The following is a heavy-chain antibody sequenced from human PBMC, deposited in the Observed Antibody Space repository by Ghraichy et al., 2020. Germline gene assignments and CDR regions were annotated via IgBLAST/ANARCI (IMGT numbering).Heavy chain of an antibody. Sequence: GVLNISCSASGFSFGSYSMHWVRQAPGKGLQYVSTLSSNGNSTYYVDSVKGRFTISRDISKNTLYLQMSSLRAEDTAIYYCVKEKFTSGWFFDYWGQGTVVTVSS. J-gene: IGHJ4*02. CDR1: GFSFGSYS. CDR2: LSSNGNST. V-gene: IGHV3-64D*06. CDR3: VKEKFTSGWFFDY. D-gene: IGHD6-13*01.